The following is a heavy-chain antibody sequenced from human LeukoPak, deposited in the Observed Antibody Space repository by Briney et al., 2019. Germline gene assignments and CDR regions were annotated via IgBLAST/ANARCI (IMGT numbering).Heavy chain of an antibody. V-gene: IGHV4-39*01. CDR1: GGSISSSSYY. D-gene: IGHD3-22*01. CDR2: IYYSGNT. Sequence: SETLSLTCTVSGGSISSSSYYWGRIRQPPGKGLEWIGSIYYSGNTYYNPSLRSRVTMSVDTSKNQFSLNLTSVTAADTAVYYCARLLRTMIVVDQNFDYWGQGTLVTVSS. J-gene: IGHJ4*02. CDR3: ARLLRTMIVVDQNFDY.